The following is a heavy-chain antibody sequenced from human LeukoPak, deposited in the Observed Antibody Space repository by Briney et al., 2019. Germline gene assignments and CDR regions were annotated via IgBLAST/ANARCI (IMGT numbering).Heavy chain of an antibody. Sequence: SQTLSLTCTVSGGSISSGGYYWSWIRQHPGKGLEWIGYIYYSGSTYYNPSLKSRFTISVDTSKNQFSLKLSSVTAADTAVYYCAGEKHEGYYYDSSGYFDYWGQGTLVTVSS. CDR1: GGSISSGGYY. CDR2: IYYSGST. V-gene: IGHV4-31*03. J-gene: IGHJ4*02. CDR3: AGEKHEGYYYDSSGYFDY. D-gene: IGHD3-22*01.